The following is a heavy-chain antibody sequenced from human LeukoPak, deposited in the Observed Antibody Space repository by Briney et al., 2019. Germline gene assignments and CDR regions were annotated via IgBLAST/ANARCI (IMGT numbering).Heavy chain of an antibody. CDR1: GFTFSSYA. V-gene: IGHV3-30-3*01. CDR3: ARDGVGEIGAFDI. Sequence: GRSLRLSCAASGFTFSSYAMHWVRQAPGKGLEWVAVISYDGSNKYYADSVKGRFTISRDNAKNSLYLQMNSLRAEDTAVYYCARDGVGEIGAFDIWGQGTMVTVSS. J-gene: IGHJ3*02. CDR2: ISYDGSNK.